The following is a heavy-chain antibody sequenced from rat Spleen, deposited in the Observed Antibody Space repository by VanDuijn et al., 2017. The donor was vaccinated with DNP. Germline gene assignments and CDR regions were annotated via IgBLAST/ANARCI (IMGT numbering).Heavy chain of an antibody. CDR3: ARWPGYNPPYAMDA. V-gene: IGHV3-3*01. D-gene: IGHD1-4*01. Sequence: EVQLQESGPGLVKPSQSLSLTCSVTGYSITSNYWGWIRKFPGNKLEWMGYINSVGSTNYNPSLKSRISITRDTSKNQFFLQVNSVTTEDTATYYCARWPGYNPPYAMDAWGQGTSVTVSS. J-gene: IGHJ4*01. CDR1: GYSITSNY. CDR2: INSVGST.